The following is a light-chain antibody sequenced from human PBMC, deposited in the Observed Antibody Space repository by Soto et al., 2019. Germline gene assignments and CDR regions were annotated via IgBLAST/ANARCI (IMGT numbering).Light chain of an antibody. CDR1: SSDVGSSNL. Sequence: QSALSQTASGTGFPGQPSTVTCTGTSSDVGSSNLVSWYQQHPGKAPKLMIYEDTKRPSGISNRFSGSKSGNTAPLTISGLQAEDEADYYCCSYARSNSMVFGGGTK. V-gene: IGLV2-23*01. CDR3: CSYARSNSMV. CDR2: EDT. J-gene: IGLJ2*01.